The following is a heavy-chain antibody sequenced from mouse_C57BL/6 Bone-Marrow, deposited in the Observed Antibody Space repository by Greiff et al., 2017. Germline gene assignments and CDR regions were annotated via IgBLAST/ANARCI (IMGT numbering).Heavy chain of an antibody. CDR2: ISDGGSYT. D-gene: IGHD2-5*01. Sequence: EVQLVESGGGLVKPGGSLKLSCAASGFTFSSYDMSWVRQTPEKRLEWVATISDGGSYTYYPDNVKGRFTISRDNAKNNLYLQMSHLKSEDTAMYYCARDPHSNYPYYAMGDWGQGTSVTVSS. J-gene: IGHJ4*01. V-gene: IGHV5-4*01. CDR1: GFTFSSYD. CDR3: ARDPHSNYPYYAMGD.